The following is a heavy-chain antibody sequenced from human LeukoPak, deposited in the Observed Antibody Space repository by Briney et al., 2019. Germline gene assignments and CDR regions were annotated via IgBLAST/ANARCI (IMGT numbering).Heavy chain of an antibody. Sequence: PSETLSLTCTVSGGSISSGGYFWSWIRRHPGKGLEWIAYIYDSGRINYNPSLDSRVTISLDTYKNPFSLKLSSVTAADTAVYYCARAFRSNPYNWFDPWGQGTLVTVSS. CDR1: GGSISSGGYF. J-gene: IGHJ5*02. CDR2: IYDSGRI. CDR3: ARAFRSNPYNWFDP. V-gene: IGHV4-31*03.